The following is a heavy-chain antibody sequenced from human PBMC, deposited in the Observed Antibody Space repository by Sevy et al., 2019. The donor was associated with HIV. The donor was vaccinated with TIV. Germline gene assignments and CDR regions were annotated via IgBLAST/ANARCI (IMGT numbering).Heavy chain of an antibody. J-gene: IGHJ5*02. CDR3: AGFEYGDYTNLFDP. V-gene: IGHV4-39*01. CDR2: IYYSGSS. Sequence: SETLSLTCTVSSGSISSSSYYWGWIRQPPGKGLEWIGNIYYSGSSYYNPSLNSRVTISVVTSKNQFSLKLTSVTAADTAVYYCAGFEYGDYTNLFDPWGQGTLVTVSS. CDR1: SGSISSSSYY. D-gene: IGHD4-17*01.